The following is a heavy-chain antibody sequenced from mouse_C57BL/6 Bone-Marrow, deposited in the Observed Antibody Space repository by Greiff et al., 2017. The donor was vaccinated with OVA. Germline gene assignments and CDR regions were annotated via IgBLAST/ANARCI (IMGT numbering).Heavy chain of an antibody. CDR2: ISDGGSYT. CDR3: ARGSLSTMVTYYAMDY. D-gene: IGHD2-2*01. J-gene: IGHJ4*01. Sequence: EVKLMESGGGLVKPGGSLKLSCAASGFTFSSYAMSWVRQTPEKRLEWVATISDGGSYTYYPDNVKGRFTISRDNAKNKLYLQMSHLKSEDTAMYYCARGSLSTMVTYYAMDYWGQGTSVTVSS. CDR1: GFTFSSYA. V-gene: IGHV5-4*03.